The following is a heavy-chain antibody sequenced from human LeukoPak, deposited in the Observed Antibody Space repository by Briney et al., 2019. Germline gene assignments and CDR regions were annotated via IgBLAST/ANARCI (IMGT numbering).Heavy chain of an antibody. CDR1: GYTFTDYY. J-gene: IGHJ4*02. CDR3: ARALGNYYDSTVYQAY. V-gene: IGHV1-2*02. CDR2: INPKSGVT. D-gene: IGHD3-22*01. Sequence: GASMKVSCNTSGYTFTDYYIHWVRQAPGQGLDWMGWINPKSGVTNYAQNFQDRVTLTSDTSISTAYMDLSGLTSGDTAVYYCARALGNYYDSTVYQAYWGQGHLVTVSS.